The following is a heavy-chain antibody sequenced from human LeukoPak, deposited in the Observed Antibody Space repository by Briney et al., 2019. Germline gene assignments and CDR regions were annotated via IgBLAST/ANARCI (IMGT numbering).Heavy chain of an antibody. D-gene: IGHD6-13*01. Sequence: PSETLSLTCTVSGGSISSSSYYWGWIRQPPGKGLEWIGSIYYSGSTYYNPSLNSRVTISVDTSKNQFSLKLSSVTAADTAVYYCARHVTLAAAGHDAFDIWGQGTMVTVSS. CDR2: IYYSGST. CDR1: GGSISSSSYY. CDR3: ARHVTLAAAGHDAFDI. J-gene: IGHJ3*02. V-gene: IGHV4-39*01.